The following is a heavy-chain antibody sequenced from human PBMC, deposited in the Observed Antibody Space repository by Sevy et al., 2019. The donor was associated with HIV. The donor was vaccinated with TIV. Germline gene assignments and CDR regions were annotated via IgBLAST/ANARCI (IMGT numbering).Heavy chain of an antibody. D-gene: IGHD2-21*01. CDR2: ISGSGGST. V-gene: IGHV3-23*01. CDR1: GFTFSSYA. J-gene: IGHJ4*02. Sequence: GGSLRLSCAASGFTFSSYAMSWVRQAPGKGLEWVSAISGSGGSTYYADSVKGRFTISRDNSKNTLYLQMNSLRAEDTAVHYCAKDPLAYCGGDCYPEGDYFDYWGQGILVTVSS. CDR3: AKDPLAYCGGDCYPEGDYFDY.